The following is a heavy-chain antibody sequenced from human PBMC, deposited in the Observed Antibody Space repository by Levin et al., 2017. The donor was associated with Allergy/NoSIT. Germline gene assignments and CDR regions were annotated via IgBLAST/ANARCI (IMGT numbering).Heavy chain of an antibody. D-gene: IGHD1-14*01. J-gene: IGHJ4*02. CDR1: GFTFRSYS. V-gene: IGHV3-21*01. CDR2: ISSSSSYI. Sequence: EASVKVSCAASGFTFRSYSMNWVRQAPGKGLEWVSTISSSSSYIYYAESVKGRFTISRDNAKNSVYLQMSSLRAEDTAVYYCSRDLSFGNPQGFDCWGQGTLVTVSS. CDR3: SRDLSFGNPQGFDC.